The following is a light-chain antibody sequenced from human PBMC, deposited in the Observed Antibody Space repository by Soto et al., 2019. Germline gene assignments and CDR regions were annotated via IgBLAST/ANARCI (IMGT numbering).Light chain of an antibody. CDR2: SNN. CDR3: ATWDDRLNGYV. CDR1: SSNIGSNY. J-gene: IGLJ1*01. V-gene: IGLV1-44*01. Sequence: QSVLTQPPSASGTPGQTVTISCSGSSSNIGSNYVYWYQQVPGTAPKLLIYSNNLRSSGVPDRSSGSRSGTSASLAISGLQSEDEADYYCATWDDRLNGYVFGSGTKVTVL.